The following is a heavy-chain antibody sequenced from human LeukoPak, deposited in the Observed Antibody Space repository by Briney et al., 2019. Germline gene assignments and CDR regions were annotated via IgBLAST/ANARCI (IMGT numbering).Heavy chain of an antibody. CDR2: ISGSCGST. CDR3: ARGYSGSYRVDY. V-gene: IGHV3-23*01. J-gene: IGHJ4*02. Sequence: GGSLRLSCAASGFTFSSYAMSWVRQAPGKGLEWVSAISGSCGSTYYADSVKGRFTISRDNSKNTLYLQMNSLRAEDTAVYYCARGYSGSYRVDYWGQGTLVTVSS. CDR1: GFTFSSYA. D-gene: IGHD1-26*01.